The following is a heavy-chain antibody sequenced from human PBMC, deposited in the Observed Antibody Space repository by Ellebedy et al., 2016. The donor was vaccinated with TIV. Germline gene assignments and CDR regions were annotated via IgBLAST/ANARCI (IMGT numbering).Heavy chain of an antibody. CDR1: GGSISSSSYY. D-gene: IGHD6-13*01. J-gene: IGHJ4*02. V-gene: IGHV4-39*07. Sequence: SETLSLTXTVSGGSISSSSYYWGWIRQPPGKGLEWIGSIYYSGSTYYNPSLKSRVTMSVDTSKNQFSLKLSSVTAADTAVYYCARDIAHQLYSSSWYFDYWGQGTLVTVSS. CDR2: IYYSGST. CDR3: ARDIAHQLYSSSWYFDY.